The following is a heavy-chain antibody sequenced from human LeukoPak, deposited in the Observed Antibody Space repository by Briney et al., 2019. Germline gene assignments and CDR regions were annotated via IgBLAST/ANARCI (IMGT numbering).Heavy chain of an antibody. J-gene: IGHJ4*02. CDR3: ARNRGQVGFLEWLFFDY. V-gene: IGHV3-48*04. Sequence: GGSLRLSCAASGFTFSSYSMNWVRQAPGKGLEWVSYISSSGSTIYYADSVKGRFTISRDNAKNSLYLQMNSLRAEDTAVYYCARNRGQVGFLEWLFFDYWGQGTLVTVSS. CDR1: GFTFSSYS. D-gene: IGHD3-3*01. CDR2: ISSSGSTI.